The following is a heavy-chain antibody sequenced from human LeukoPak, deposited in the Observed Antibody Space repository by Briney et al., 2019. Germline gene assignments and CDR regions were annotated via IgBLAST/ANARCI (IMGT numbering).Heavy chain of an antibody. Sequence: PSETLSLTCAVYGGSFSGYYWSWIRQPPGKGLEWIGEINHSGSTNYNPSLKSRVTISVDTSKNQFSLKLSSVTAADTAVYYCAREMGTVTDYWGQGTLVTVSS. V-gene: IGHV4-34*01. D-gene: IGHD4-17*01. CDR3: AREMGTVTDY. J-gene: IGHJ4*02. CDR1: GGSFSGYY. CDR2: INHSGST.